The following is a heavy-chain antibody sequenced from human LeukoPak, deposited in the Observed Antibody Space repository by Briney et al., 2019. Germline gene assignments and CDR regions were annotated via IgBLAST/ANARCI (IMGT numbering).Heavy chain of an antibody. V-gene: IGHV3-7*03. Sequence: PGGSLRLSCAASGFTFSSYWMTWVRQAPGKGLEWVANINQDGSEKYYVDSVKGRFTISRDNAKNSLYLQMNSLRAEGTAVYYCARVVADYDILFDYWGQGSLVTVSS. CDR2: INQDGSEK. J-gene: IGHJ4*02. CDR1: GFTFSSYW. CDR3: ARVVADYDILFDY. D-gene: IGHD3-9*01.